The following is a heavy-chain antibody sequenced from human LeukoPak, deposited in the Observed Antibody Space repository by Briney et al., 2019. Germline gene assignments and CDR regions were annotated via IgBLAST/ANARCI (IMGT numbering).Heavy chain of an antibody. CDR3: AKDWVRLGGSDDAFDI. CDR2: ISWNSGSI. Sequence: KGLEWVSGISWNSGSIGYADSVKGRFTISRDNAKNSLYLQMNSLRAEDTALYYCAKDWVRLGGSDDAFDIWGQGTMVTVSS. V-gene: IGHV3-9*01. D-gene: IGHD3-10*01. J-gene: IGHJ3*02.